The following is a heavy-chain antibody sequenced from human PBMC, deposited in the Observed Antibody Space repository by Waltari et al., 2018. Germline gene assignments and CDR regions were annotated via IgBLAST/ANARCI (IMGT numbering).Heavy chain of an antibody. CDR3: ARDQEMAVYCSSTSCYGGFDY. CDR2: IKAGNGNT. Sequence: QVQLVQSGAEVKKPGASVKVSCKASGYTLTSYAMHWVTQAHGQRLEWMGWIKAGNGNTKYSQKFQGRVTITRDTSASTAYMELSSLRSEDTAVYYCARDQEMAVYCSSTSCYGGFDYWGQGTLVTVSS. CDR1: GYTLTSYA. D-gene: IGHD2-2*01. J-gene: IGHJ4*02. V-gene: IGHV1-3*01.